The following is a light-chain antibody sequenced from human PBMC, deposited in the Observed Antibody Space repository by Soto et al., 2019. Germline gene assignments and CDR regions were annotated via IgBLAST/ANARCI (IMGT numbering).Light chain of an antibody. V-gene: IGKV1-27*01. CDR1: QGIGNS. Sequence: DIQMTQSPPSLSASVGDRVTISCRASQGIGNSLVWCQQKPGTDPKLLIYSASTMQTGVPSRFSGSGSGTDFTLTISRLQPEDVAAYYCQKYNTVPATFGQGTRLEIK. CDR3: QKYNTVPAT. CDR2: SAS. J-gene: IGKJ5*01.